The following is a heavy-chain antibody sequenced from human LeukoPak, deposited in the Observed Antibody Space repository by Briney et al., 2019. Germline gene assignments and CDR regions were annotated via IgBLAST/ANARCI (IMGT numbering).Heavy chain of an antibody. J-gene: IGHJ3*02. CDR2: IKQDGSEK. CDR3: ARDHITMVRGVIISSDAFDI. D-gene: IGHD3-10*01. V-gene: IGHV3-7*03. Sequence: GGSLRLSCAASGFTFSSYWMSWVRQAPGKGLEWVANIKQDGSEKYYVDSVKGRFTISRDNAKNSLYLQMNSLRAEDTAVYYCARDHITMVRGVIISSDAFDIWGQGTMVTVSS. CDR1: GFTFSSYW.